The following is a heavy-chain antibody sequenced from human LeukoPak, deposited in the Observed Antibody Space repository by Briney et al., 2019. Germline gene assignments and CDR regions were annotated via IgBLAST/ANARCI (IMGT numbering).Heavy chain of an antibody. D-gene: IGHD2/OR15-2a*01. CDR1: GFTFTDYY. V-gene: IGHV1-2*02. CDR2: IGPHSSAT. CDR3: AREGNGLLSKDFDY. J-gene: IGHJ4*02. Sequence: ASVKVSCKSSGFTFTDYYIHWVRQAPGQGLEWMGYIGPHSSATSSPQEFQGRVTMTRDTSMSTAYMELTRLTSDDTAVYYCAREGNGLLSKDFDYWGQGALVTVSS.